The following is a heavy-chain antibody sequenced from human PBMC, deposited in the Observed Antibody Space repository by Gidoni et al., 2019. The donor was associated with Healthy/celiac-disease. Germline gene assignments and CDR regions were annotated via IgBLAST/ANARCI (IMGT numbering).Heavy chain of an antibody. CDR2: ISGNSGSI. J-gene: IGHJ4*02. D-gene: IGHD2-2*01. V-gene: IGHV3-9*01. CDR3: AKGFQGVPAAPSDY. CDR1: GFTFADYA. Sequence: EVQLVESGGGLVQPGRSLRLSCAASGFTFADYAMHWVRQAPGKGLEWVSGISGNSGSIGYADSVKGRFTISRDNAKNSLYLQMNSLRAEDTALYYCAKGFQGVPAAPSDYWGQGTLVTVSS.